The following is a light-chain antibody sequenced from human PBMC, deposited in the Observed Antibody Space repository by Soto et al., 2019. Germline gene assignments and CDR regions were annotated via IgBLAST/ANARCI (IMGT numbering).Light chain of an antibody. CDR3: QQYGSSPLT. Sequence: EIVLTQSPGTLSLSPGERATLSCRASQSVYKNFLAWYQQKPGQPPSLLINGASNRATGIPDRFSGSGSGTDFSLTIDRLEPDDFAVYFCQQYGSSPLTFGGGTKVAIK. CDR1: QSVYKNF. CDR2: GAS. J-gene: IGKJ4*01. V-gene: IGKV3-20*01.